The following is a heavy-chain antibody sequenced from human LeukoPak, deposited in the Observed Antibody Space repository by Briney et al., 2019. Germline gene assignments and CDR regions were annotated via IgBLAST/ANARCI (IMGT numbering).Heavy chain of an antibody. Sequence: GGSLRLSCAASGFTFSSYTMNWVRQAPGKGPEWVSSITSSSSYIYYADSVKGRFTISRDNARNSLYLQMNSLRAEDTAVYYCAKGGSSWSEIDYWGQGTLVTVSS. CDR2: ITSSSSYI. CDR1: GFTFSSYT. CDR3: AKGGSSWSEIDY. D-gene: IGHD6-13*01. J-gene: IGHJ4*02. V-gene: IGHV3-21*04.